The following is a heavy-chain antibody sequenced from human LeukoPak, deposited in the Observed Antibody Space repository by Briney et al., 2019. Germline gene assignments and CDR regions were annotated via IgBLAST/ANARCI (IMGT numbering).Heavy chain of an antibody. Sequence: PSETLSLTCAVYGGSFSGYHWTWIRQPPGKGLDWIGEINDSGSPIYNPSLRNRVTISVDMSKNQFSVNLTSVTAADTGVYYCAELGITMIGGVWGKGTTVTISS. CDR1: GGSFSGYH. CDR3: AELGITMIGGV. CDR2: INDSGSP. D-gene: IGHD3-10*02. V-gene: IGHV4-34*01. J-gene: IGHJ6*04.